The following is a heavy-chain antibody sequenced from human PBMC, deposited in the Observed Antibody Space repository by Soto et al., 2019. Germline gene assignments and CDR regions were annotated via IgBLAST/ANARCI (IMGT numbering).Heavy chain of an antibody. J-gene: IGHJ4*02. CDR1: GGSVSSDSYY. Sequence: QVQLQESGPRLVQPSETLSLTCSVSGGSVSSDSYYWSWIRQLPGGGLESIGYIYFSGTTNYNPSLERRGTILVDSSKNQFSLKLSTVTAADTAVYYCARSPDSGDYVDYWGQGTLVAVSS. V-gene: IGHV4-61*01. CDR3: ARSPDSGDYVDY. CDR2: IYFSGTT. D-gene: IGHD4-17*01.